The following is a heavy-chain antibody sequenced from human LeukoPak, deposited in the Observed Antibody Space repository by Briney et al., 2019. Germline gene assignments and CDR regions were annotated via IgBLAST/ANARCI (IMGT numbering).Heavy chain of an antibody. D-gene: IGHD3-10*01. CDR2: ISGDGGST. CDR1: GFTFDDYA. V-gene: IGHV3-43*02. CDR3: ATSLLWFDYFDY. Sequence: GGSLRLSCAASGFTFDDYAMHWVRQAPGKGLEWVSLISGDGGSTYYADSVKGRFTISRDNSKNSLYLQMNSLRTEDTALYYCATSLLWFDYFDYWGQGTLVTVPS. J-gene: IGHJ4*02.